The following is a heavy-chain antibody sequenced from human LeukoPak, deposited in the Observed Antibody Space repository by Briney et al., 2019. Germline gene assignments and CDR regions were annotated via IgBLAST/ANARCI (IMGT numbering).Heavy chain of an antibody. CDR1: GFAFDDFG. Sequence: PGGSLRLSCAASGFAFDDFGMSWVRQAPGKGLEWVSGINWNGGSTGYADSVKGRFTISRDNAKNSLYLQMNSLRAEDTALYYCARRSPYYDSSGYSSAFDIWGQGTMVTVSS. CDR2: INWNGGST. D-gene: IGHD3-22*01. CDR3: ARRSPYYDSSGYSSAFDI. V-gene: IGHV3-20*04. J-gene: IGHJ3*02.